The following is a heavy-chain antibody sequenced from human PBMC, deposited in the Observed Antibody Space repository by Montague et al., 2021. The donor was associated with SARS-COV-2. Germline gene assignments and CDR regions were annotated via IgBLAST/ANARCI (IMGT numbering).Heavy chain of an antibody. D-gene: IGHD5-24*01. CDR2: IYYRGTT. CDR3: AREDRWNWFDP. CDR1: GGSISSDY. Sequence: SETLSLTCSASGGSISSDYWSWIRQSPGKGLEWIGYIYYRGTTNYNPSLKSRVTFSVDTSKNQFSLKLISVTAADTAVYFCAREDRWNWFDPWGQGVLVTVPS. J-gene: IGHJ5*02. V-gene: IGHV4-59*13.